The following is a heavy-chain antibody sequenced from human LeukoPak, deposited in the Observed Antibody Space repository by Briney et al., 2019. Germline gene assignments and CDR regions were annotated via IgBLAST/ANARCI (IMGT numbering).Heavy chain of an antibody. CDR3: ARAGTYYYDSRGENWFDP. Sequence: KSSETLSLTCTVSGGSISSSSYYWGWIRQPPGKRLEWIGSIYYSGSTYYNPSLESRVTISVDTSKHQFSLKLSSVTAADTAVYYCARAGTYYYDSRGENWFDPWGQGTLVTVSS. D-gene: IGHD3-22*01. V-gene: IGHV4-39*07. CDR2: IYYSGST. CDR1: GGSISSSSYY. J-gene: IGHJ5*02.